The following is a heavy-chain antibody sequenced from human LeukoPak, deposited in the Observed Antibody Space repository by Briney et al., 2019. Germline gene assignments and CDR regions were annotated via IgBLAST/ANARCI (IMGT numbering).Heavy chain of an antibody. D-gene: IGHD3-16*02. CDR3: ARGPFMITFGGVIVVGLDY. V-gene: IGHV4-59*01. Sequence: NPSETLSLTCTVSGGSISSYYWSSIRQPPGKGLEWIGYIYYSGSTNYNPSLKSRVTISVDTSKNQFSLKLSSVTAADTAVYYCARGPFMITFGGVIVVGLDYWGQGTLVTVSS. CDR2: IYYSGST. J-gene: IGHJ4*02. CDR1: GGSISSYY.